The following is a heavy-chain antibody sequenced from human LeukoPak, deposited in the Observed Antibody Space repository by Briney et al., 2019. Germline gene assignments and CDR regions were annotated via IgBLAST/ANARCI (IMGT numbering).Heavy chain of an antibody. V-gene: IGHV4-59*08. J-gene: IGHJ6*02. Sequence: SETLSLTCAVSGGSISSYYWSWIRQPPGKGLEWIGYIYYSGSTNYNPSLKSRVTISVDTSKNQFSLKLSSVTAADTAVYYCARHRYYYYGMDVWGQGTTVTVSS. CDR1: GGSISSYY. CDR2: IYYSGST. CDR3: ARHRYYYYGMDV.